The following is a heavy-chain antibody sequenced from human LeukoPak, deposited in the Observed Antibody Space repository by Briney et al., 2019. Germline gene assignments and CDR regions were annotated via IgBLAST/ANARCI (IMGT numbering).Heavy chain of an antibody. D-gene: IGHD6-13*01. J-gene: IGHJ4*02. CDR2: ISGYNGNT. CDR3: ARDSPYSSSSLGFDY. CDR1: GYKFTSYG. V-gene: IGHV1-18*01. Sequence: ASVKVSCKASGYKFTSYGVSWLRQAPGQGLEWMGWISGYNGNTNFAQKFQGRVTMTTDTSTSTAYMELRSLRSDDTAVYYCARDSPYSSSSLGFDYWGQGTLVTVSS.